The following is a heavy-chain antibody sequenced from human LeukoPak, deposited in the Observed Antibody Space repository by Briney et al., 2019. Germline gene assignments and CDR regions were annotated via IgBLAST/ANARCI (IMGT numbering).Heavy chain of an antibody. Sequence: GGSLRLSCAASGFTFSSSAMSWVRQAPGKGLEWVSNISGSGSGGSTYYADSVKGRFTISRDNSKNTLYLQMNSLRADDTAVYYCAKSGYNRFDYWGQGTLVTVSS. D-gene: IGHD5-24*01. CDR2: ISGSGSGGST. V-gene: IGHV3-23*01. J-gene: IGHJ4*02. CDR3: AKSGYNRFDY. CDR1: GFTFSSSA.